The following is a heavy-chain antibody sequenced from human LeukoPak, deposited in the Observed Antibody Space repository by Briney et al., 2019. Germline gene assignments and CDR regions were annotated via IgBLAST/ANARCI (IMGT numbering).Heavy chain of an antibody. J-gene: IGHJ4*02. Sequence: SETLSLTCAVYGGSFRGYYWSWIRQPPGKGLEWIGEINHSGSTNYNPSLKSRVTISVDTSKNQFSLKLSSVTAADTAVYYCARGIRITMIVVVITTGLYYFDYWGQGTLVTVSS. CDR2: INHSGST. D-gene: IGHD3-22*01. CDR1: GGSFRGYY. V-gene: IGHV4-34*01. CDR3: ARGIRITMIVVVITTGLYYFDY.